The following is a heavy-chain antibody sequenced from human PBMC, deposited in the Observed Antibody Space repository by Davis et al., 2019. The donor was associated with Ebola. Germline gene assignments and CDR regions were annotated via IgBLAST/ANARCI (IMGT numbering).Heavy chain of an antibody. CDR3: ARDSGIFGDYYFDS. CDR1: GFSFGTNA. CDR2: ISPIRSSSSTV. D-gene: IGHD3-10*02. V-gene: IGHV3-48*01. J-gene: IGHJ4*02. Sequence: GESLKISCAASGFSFGTNAMSWVRQAPGKGLEWVAYISPIRSSSSTVYYADSVKGRFTVSRDNAKNSLYLQMNSLRAEDTAVYYCARDSGIFGDYYFDSWGQGTLVTVSS.